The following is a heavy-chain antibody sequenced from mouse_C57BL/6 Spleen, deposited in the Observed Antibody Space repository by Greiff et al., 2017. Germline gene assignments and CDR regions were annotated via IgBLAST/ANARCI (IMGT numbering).Heavy chain of an antibody. D-gene: IGHD2-1*01. J-gene: IGHJ2*01. CDR3: TRVTSYYFDY. CDR1: GYTFTDYE. CDR2: IDPETGGT. V-gene: IGHV1-15*01. Sequence: SGAELVRPGASVTLSCKASGYTFTDYEMHWVKQTPVHGLEWIGAIDPETGGTAYNQKFKGKAILTADKSSSTAYMELRSLTSEDSAVYYCTRVTSYYFDYWGQGTTLTVSS.